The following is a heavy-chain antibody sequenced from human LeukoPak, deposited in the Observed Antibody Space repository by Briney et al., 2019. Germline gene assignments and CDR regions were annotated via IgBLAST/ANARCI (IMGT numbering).Heavy chain of an antibody. D-gene: IGHD5-24*01. J-gene: IGHJ4*02. CDR1: GYTFTSYD. Sequence: ASVKVSCRASGYTFTSYDINWVRQATGQGLEWMGWMNPNSGNTGYAQKFQGRVTMTRNTSISTAYMELSSLRSEDTAVYYCARAGERWLPLDYWGQGTLVTVSS. V-gene: IGHV1-8*01. CDR3: ARAGERWLPLDY. CDR2: MNPNSGNT.